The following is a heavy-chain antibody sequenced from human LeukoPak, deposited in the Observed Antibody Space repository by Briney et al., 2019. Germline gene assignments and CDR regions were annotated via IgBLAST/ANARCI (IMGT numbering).Heavy chain of an antibody. CDR2: IYYSGTT. D-gene: IGHD3-3*01. CDR3: ARHPSGYYDH. Sequence: SETLSLTCIVSGGSISSSGYYWAWIRQPPGKGREWVGSIYYSGTTYYHPSLKGRVTISLDTSRNHFSLKLTFVTAADTAVYFCARHPSGYYDHWGQGTPVTVSS. J-gene: IGHJ4*02. V-gene: IGHV4-39*01. CDR1: GGSISSSGYY.